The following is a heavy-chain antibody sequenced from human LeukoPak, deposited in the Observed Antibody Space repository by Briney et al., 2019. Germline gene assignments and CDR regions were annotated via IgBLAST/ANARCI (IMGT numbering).Heavy chain of an antibody. CDR2: INHSGST. J-gene: IGHJ5*02. Sequence: PSETLFLTCVVYGGSFSGYYWSWIRQPPGKGLEWIGEINHSGSTNYNPSLKSRVTISVDTSKNQFSLKLSSVTAADTAVYYLAKLGTAVSGSSPNWFDPWGQGTLVTVSS. CDR1: GGSFSGYY. CDR3: AKLGTAVSGSSPNWFDP. V-gene: IGHV4-34*01. D-gene: IGHD1-26*01.